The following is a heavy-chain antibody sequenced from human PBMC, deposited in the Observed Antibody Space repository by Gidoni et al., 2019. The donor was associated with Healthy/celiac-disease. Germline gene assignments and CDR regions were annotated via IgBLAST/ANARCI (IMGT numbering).Heavy chain of an antibody. V-gene: IGHV3-66*02. CDR3: ARGRKWELLGDFDY. CDR2: MYSGGST. CDR1: GFPVSSNY. D-gene: IGHD1-26*01. J-gene: IGHJ4*02. Sequence: EVQLVESGGGLVQPGGSLRLSCAASGFPVSSNYMSWVRPAPGKGLEGVSVMYSGGSTDDADSVKGRCTMSRDNCKSTLYLQMNSLRAEDTAVYYCARGRKWELLGDFDYWGQGTLVTVSS.